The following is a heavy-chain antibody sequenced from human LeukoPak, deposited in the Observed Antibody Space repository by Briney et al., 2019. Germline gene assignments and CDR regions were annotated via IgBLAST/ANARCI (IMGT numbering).Heavy chain of an antibody. CDR2: INHSGST. CDR1: GGSFSGYS. J-gene: IGHJ4*02. V-gene: IGHV4-34*01. D-gene: IGHD6-19*01. CDR3: ARGLSSGWYSGDY. Sequence: SETLSHTCAVSGGSFSGYSRSWVRQPPGKGLEWIGEINHSGSTNYSPSLKSRVTISVDTSKNQYSLKLSSVTAADTAVYYCARGLSSGWYSGDYWGQGTLVTVSS.